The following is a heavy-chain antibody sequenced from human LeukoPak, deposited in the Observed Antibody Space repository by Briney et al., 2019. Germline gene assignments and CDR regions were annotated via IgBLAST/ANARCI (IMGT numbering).Heavy chain of an antibody. V-gene: IGHV3-23*01. D-gene: IGHD6-13*01. J-gene: IGHJ4*02. CDR2: ISGSGGST. CDR1: GFTFSSYG. Sequence: GRSLRLSCAASGFTFSSYGMHWVRQAPGKGLEWVSAISGSGGSTYYADSVKGRFTISRDNSKNTLYLQMNSLRAEDTAVYYCAKGRGRIAAAGRVYWGQGTLVTVSS. CDR3: AKGRGRIAAAGRVY.